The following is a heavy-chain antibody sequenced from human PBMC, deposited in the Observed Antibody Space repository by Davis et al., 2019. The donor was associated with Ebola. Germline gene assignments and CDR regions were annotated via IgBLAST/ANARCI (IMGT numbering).Heavy chain of an antibody. Sequence: SETLSLTCTVSGGSVSSGRYFWSWIRQPPGKGLEWIGEINHSGSTNYNPSLKSRVTISVDTSKNQFSLKLSAVTAADTAVYYCARSFRVTMVRGRFDPWGQGTLVTVSS. D-gene: IGHD3-10*01. CDR2: INHSGST. J-gene: IGHJ5*02. V-gene: IGHV4-39*07. CDR3: ARSFRVTMVRGRFDP. CDR1: GGSVSSGRYF.